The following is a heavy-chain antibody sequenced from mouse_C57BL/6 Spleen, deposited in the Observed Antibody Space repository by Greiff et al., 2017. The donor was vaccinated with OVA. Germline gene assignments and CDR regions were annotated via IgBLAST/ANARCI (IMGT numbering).Heavy chain of an antibody. CDR2: ISDGGSYT. CDR1: GFTFSSYA. D-gene: IGHD4-1*01. Sequence: EVMLVESGGGLVKPGGSLKLSCAASGFTFSSYAMSWVRQTPEKRLEWVATISDGGSYTYYPDNVKGRFTISRDNAKNNLYLQMSHLKSEDTAMYYCARELTGTYFDYWGQGTTRTVSS. V-gene: IGHV5-4*03. CDR3: ARELTGTYFDY. J-gene: IGHJ2*01.